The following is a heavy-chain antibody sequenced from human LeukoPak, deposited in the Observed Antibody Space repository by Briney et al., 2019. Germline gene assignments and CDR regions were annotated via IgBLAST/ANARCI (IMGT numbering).Heavy chain of an antibody. CDR2: ISSNGGNT. V-gene: IGHV3-64D*06. Sequence: GGSLRLSCAASGFTFSNHWMHWVRQAPGKGLEYVSTISSNGGNTYYADSVKGRFTISRDNSRNTLYLQMSSLRAEDTAVYYCVKGFKYSSSLFDYWGQGTLITVSS. J-gene: IGHJ4*02. D-gene: IGHD6-13*01. CDR1: GFTFSNHW. CDR3: VKGFKYSSSLFDY.